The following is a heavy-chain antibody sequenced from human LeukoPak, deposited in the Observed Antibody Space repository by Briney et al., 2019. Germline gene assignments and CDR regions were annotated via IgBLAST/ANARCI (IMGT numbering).Heavy chain of an antibody. Sequence: GGSLRLSCAASGFTFSSYAMHWVRQAPGKGPAWVAVISRDENNKYYADSVKGRFTISRDNSRNTLYLQMDSLRAEDTAVYYCAKVRTWLHLGDPWGQGTLVTVSS. V-gene: IGHV3-30*18. J-gene: IGHJ5*02. D-gene: IGHD5-24*01. CDR2: ISRDENNK. CDR3: AKVRTWLHLGDP. CDR1: GFTFSSYA.